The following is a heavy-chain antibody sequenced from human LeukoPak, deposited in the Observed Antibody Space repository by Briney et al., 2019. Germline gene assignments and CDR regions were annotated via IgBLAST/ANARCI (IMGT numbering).Heavy chain of an antibody. D-gene: IGHD3-10*01. CDR2: IYYSGST. CDR1: IGSGCSGSYY. J-gene: IGHJ5*02. V-gene: IGHV4-61*01. Sequence: SVTPSLTCTVSIGSGCSGSYYWRSIRQPPGRGLEWIEYIYYSGSTHYIPSLKIRVTISVDTSKNQFSLKLSSVTAADTAVYYCARDTYYGSGSYVVDPWGQGTLVTVSS. CDR3: ARDTYYGSGSYVVDP.